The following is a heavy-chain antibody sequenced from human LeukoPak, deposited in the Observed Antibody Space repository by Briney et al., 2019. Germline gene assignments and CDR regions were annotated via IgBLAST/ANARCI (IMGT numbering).Heavy chain of an antibody. V-gene: IGHV3-11*01. J-gene: IGHJ4*02. CDR3: AARSVASNPEAY. CDR1: GFMFSDYY. D-gene: IGHD5-24*01. Sequence: PGGSLRLSCAASGFMFSDYYMSWNGQAPGKGLEWVSYISTSGDTIYYADSVKGRFTISRDNARNSLYLQMNSLRAEDTAVYYCAARSVASNPEAYWGQGTLVTVSS. CDR2: ISTSGDTI.